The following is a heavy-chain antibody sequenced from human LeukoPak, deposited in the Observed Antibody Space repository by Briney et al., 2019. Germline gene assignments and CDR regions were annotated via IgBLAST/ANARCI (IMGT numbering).Heavy chain of an antibody. V-gene: IGHV3-21*01. J-gene: IGHJ4*02. CDR3: ARDHCSSTSCPDY. CDR1: GFTFSSYS. Sequence: GGSLRLSCAASGFTFSSYSMNWVRQAPGKGLEWVSSISSSSSYIYYADSVKGRFTISRDNAKNSLYLQMNSLRAEDTAVYYCARDHCSSTSCPDYWGQGTLVTVSS. D-gene: IGHD2-2*01. CDR2: ISSSSSYI.